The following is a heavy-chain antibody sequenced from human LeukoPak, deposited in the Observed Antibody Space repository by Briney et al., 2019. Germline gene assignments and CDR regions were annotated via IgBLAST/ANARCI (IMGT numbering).Heavy chain of an antibody. CDR3: ARDGRLLWFGDDYYGMDV. V-gene: IGHV1-2*04. J-gene: IGHJ6*02. Sequence: ASVKVSCKASGYTFTGYYMHWVRQAPGQGLEWMGWINPNSGGTNYAQKFQGWVTMTRDTSISTAYMELSRLRSDDTAVYYCARDGRLLWFGDDYYGMDVWGQGTTVTVSS. CDR2: INPNSGGT. D-gene: IGHD3-10*01. CDR1: GYTFTGYY.